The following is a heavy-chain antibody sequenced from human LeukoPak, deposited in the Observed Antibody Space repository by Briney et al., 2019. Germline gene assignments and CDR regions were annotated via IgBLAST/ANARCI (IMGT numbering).Heavy chain of an antibody. CDR1: GYTFTGYY. D-gene: IGHD4-23*01. V-gene: IGHV1-2*06. J-gene: IGHJ4*02. Sequence: ASVKVSCKASGYTFTGYYMHWVRQAPGQGLEWMGRINPNSGGTNYALKFQGRVTMTRDTSISTAYMELSRLRSDDTAVYYCAREVVNRGFDYWGQGTLVTVSS. CDR2: INPNSGGT. CDR3: AREVVNRGFDY.